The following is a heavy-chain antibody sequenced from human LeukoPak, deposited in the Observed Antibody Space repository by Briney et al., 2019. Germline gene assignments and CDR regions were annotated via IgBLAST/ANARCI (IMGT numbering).Heavy chain of an antibody. CDR2: INHSGST. D-gene: IGHD4-17*01. CDR3: ARTTVTKFDAFDY. CDR1: GGSFSGYY. Sequence: PSETLSLTCAVYGGSFSGYYWSWIRQPPGKGLEWIGEINHSGSTNYNPSLKSRVTISVDTSKNQFSLKLSSVTAADTAMYYCARTTVTKFDAFDYWGQGTLVTVSS. V-gene: IGHV4-34*01. J-gene: IGHJ4*02.